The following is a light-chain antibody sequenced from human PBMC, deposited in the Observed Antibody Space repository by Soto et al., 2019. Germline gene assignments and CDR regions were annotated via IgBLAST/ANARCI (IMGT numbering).Light chain of an antibody. CDR2: DAS. V-gene: IGKV3-11*01. Sequence: EIVLTQSPATLSLSPGERATLSCRASQSVSSYLAWYQQKPGQAPRRLIYDASNRATGSPARFSGSGSGTDFTLTISSLEPEDFAVYYCQQRSNWPRTFGQGTKVEIK. CDR1: QSVSSY. J-gene: IGKJ1*01. CDR3: QQRSNWPRT.